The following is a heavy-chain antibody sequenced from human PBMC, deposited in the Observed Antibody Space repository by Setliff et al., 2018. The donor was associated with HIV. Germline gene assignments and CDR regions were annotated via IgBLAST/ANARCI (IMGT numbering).Heavy chain of an antibody. CDR3: ARQELDIVVVAAASRSAFDL. CDR2: IYYSGTT. J-gene: IGHJ3*01. V-gene: IGHV4-39*01. CDR1: GGSISSRNYY. Sequence: SETLSLTCTVSGGSISSRNYYWGWIRQPPGAGLEWIASIYYSGTTHYNPSLKSRVTVSIDTSKNQFSLKLSSVTASDTAVYSCARQELDIVVVAAASRSAFDLWGQGTMVTVSS. D-gene: IGHD2-15*01.